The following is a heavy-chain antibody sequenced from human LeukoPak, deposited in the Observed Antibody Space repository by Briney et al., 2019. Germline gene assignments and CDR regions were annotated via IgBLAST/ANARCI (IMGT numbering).Heavy chain of an antibody. CDR3: AREGDYDSSGSLDY. J-gene: IGHJ4*02. D-gene: IGHD3-22*01. Sequence: PGGSLRLSCAASGLTFSSYGMSWVRQAPGKGLEWVSAISGSGGSTYYADSVKGRFTISRDNAKNSLYLQMNSLRAEDTALYYCAREGDYDSSGSLDYWGQGTLVTVSS. CDR2: ISGSGGST. CDR1: GLTFSSYG. V-gene: IGHV3-23*01.